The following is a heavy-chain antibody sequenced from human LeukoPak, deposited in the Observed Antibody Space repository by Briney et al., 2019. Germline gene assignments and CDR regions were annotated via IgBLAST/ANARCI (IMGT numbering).Heavy chain of an antibody. D-gene: IGHD1-1*01. V-gene: IGHV4-34*01. Sequence: PSETLSLTCAVYGGSFSGYYWSWIRQPPGKGLEWIGEINHSGSTNYNPSLKSRVTISVDTSKNQFSLKLSSVTAADTAVYCCARGTRERYYYYYYGMDVWGQGTTVTVSS. CDR3: ARGTRERYYYYYYGMDV. CDR2: INHSGST. J-gene: IGHJ6*02. CDR1: GGSFSGYY.